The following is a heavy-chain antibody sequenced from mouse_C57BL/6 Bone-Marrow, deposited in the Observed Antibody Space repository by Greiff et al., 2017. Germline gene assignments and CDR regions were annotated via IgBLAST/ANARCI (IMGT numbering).Heavy chain of an antibody. CDR3: ARNKIPIGLRYFDY. J-gene: IGHJ2*01. V-gene: IGHV1-72*01. D-gene: IGHD3-1*01. CDR1: GYTFTSYW. CDR2: IDPNSGGT. Sequence: QVHVKQPGAELVKPGASVKLSCKASGYTFTSYWMHWVKQRPGRGLAWIGRIDPNSGGTKYNEKFKRKATLTVDKPSSTAYMQLSSLTSEDSAVYYCARNKIPIGLRYFDYWGQGTTLTVSS.